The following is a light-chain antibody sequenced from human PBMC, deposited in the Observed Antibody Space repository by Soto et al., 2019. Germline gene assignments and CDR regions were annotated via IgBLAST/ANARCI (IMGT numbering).Light chain of an antibody. J-gene: IGKJ5*01. Sequence: DIQMTQSPSSVSASVGDRVTITCRATQGLSGSLAWYQQKPGKAPKLLISVTSRLQSGVPSRFSGSASGTDFPLTIDILQPEDLATYYCQQGHNWPLTFGQGTRLEIK. CDR3: QQGHNWPLT. CDR2: VTS. V-gene: IGKV1-12*01. CDR1: QGLSGS.